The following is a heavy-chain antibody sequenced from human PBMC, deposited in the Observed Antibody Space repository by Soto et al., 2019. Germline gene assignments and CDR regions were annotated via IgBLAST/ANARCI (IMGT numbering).Heavy chain of an antibody. CDR1: GFTFRDHA. Sequence: PGGSLRLSCVGSGFTFRDHAMRWVRQAPGRGLEWVSAISANGASIQHADSVKGRFSVSRDNAKNTVYLQMDNLRTEDSAVYYCAKDRYYDTPGWFDPWGQGSRLTVS. D-gene: IGHD3-22*01. CDR3: AKDRYYDTPGWFDP. J-gene: IGHJ5*02. V-gene: IGHV3-23*01. CDR2: ISANGASI.